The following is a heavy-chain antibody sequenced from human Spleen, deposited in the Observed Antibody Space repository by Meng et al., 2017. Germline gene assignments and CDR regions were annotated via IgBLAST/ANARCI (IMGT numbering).Heavy chain of an antibody. Sequence: GESLKISCAASGFTFSSYAMRWVRQTPGKGLEWVSSISGSGDDTYYADSVKGRFIIARDNSKNSVSLQMNSLRAEDTAVYFCAKGGALWSFDYWGLGTLVTVSS. D-gene: IGHD1-1*01. CDR1: GFTFSSYA. V-gene: IGHV3-23*01. CDR2: ISGSGDDT. J-gene: IGHJ4*02. CDR3: AKGGALWSFDY.